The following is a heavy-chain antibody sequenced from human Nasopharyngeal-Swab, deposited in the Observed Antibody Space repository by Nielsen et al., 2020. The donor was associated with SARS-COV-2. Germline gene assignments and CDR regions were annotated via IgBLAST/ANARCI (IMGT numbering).Heavy chain of an antibody. J-gene: IGHJ6*02. CDR3: AGLAARGYFYYYYGMDV. CDR2: VYYGGNT. Sequence: WIRQPPGKGLEWIGSVYYGGNTYYNPSLKSRVTISVDTSKNQFSLKLASVTAADTAVYYCAGLAARGYFYYYYGMDVWSQGTTVTVSS. D-gene: IGHD6-6*01. V-gene: IGHV4-39*01.